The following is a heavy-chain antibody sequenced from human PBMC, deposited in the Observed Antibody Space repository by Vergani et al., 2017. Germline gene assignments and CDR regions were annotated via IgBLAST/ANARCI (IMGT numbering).Heavy chain of an antibody. J-gene: IGHJ4*02. CDR1: GGSITSSSYY. D-gene: IGHD7-27*01. V-gene: IGHV4-39*01. Sequence: QLHLQESGPGLVKPSETLSLTCTVSGGSITSSSYYWGWIRQPPGKGLEWIGNIYHSGGAYYNPSLKGRVTISVDTSKNQFSLEVTSVTAADTAVYYCARLFRTGDVTFDYWGQGTLVTVSS. CDR3: ARLFRTGDVTFDY. CDR2: IYHSGGA.